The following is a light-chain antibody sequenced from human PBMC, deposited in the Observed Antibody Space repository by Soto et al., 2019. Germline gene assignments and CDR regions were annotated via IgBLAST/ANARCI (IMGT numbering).Light chain of an antibody. J-gene: IGKJ2*01. CDR1: QSVSSSY. CDR2: GAS. Sequence: EIVLTQSPGTLSLSPGERATLSCRASQSVSSSYLAWYQQKPGQAPRLLIYGASSRATGIPDRFSGSGSGTDFTLTISRLEPEDFAVYYCQQYRSSLTSTFGQGTKLEIK. V-gene: IGKV3-20*01. CDR3: QQYRSSLTST.